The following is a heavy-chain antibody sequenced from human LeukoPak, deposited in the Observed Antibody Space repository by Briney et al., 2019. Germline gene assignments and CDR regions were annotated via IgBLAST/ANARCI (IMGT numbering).Heavy chain of an antibody. CDR2: ISYDGSNK. Sequence: QAGGSLRLSCAASGFTFSSCAMHWVRQAPGKGLEWVAVISYDGSNKYYADSVKGRFTISRDNAKNSLYLQMNSLRAEDTAVYYCARDTGSYGFQTLDYYYYMDVWGKGTTVTVSS. V-gene: IGHV3-30-3*01. D-gene: IGHD5-18*01. J-gene: IGHJ6*03. CDR1: GFTFSSCA. CDR3: ARDTGSYGFQTLDYYYYMDV.